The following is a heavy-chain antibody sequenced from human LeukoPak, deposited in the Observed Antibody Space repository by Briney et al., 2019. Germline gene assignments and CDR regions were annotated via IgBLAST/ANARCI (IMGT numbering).Heavy chain of an antibody. V-gene: IGHV3-20*04. CDR3: ARDLEGYCSGGSCYSFHYFDY. CDR2: INWNGGST. Sequence: RAGGSLRLSCAASGFTFDDYGMSWVRQAPGKGLEWVSGINWNGGSTGYADSVKGRFTISRDNAKNSLYLQMNSLRAEDTALYYCARDLEGYCSGGSCYSFHYFDYWGQGTLVTVSS. CDR1: GFTFDDYG. D-gene: IGHD2-15*01. J-gene: IGHJ4*02.